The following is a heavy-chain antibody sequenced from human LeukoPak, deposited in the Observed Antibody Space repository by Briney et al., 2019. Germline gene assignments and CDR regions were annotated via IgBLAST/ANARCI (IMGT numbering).Heavy chain of an antibody. CDR1: GFTFSSFW. D-gene: IGHD6-13*01. CDR2: IKQDGSEK. CDR3: ARGPPRSSWYRDWFDP. V-gene: IGHV3-7*01. Sequence: GGSLRLSCAASGFTFSSFWMTWVRQAPGKGLEWVANIKQDGSEKNYVDSVKGRFAISRDNAKNSLCLQMNSLRAEDTAVYYCARGPPRSSWYRDWFDPWGQGTLVTVSS. J-gene: IGHJ5*02.